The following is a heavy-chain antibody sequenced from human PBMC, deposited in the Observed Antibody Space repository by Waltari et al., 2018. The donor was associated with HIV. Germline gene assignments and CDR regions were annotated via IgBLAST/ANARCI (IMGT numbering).Heavy chain of an antibody. J-gene: IGHJ4*02. CDR3: ARGQRKYCSGGSCYSDY. CDR2: ISYDGSNK. D-gene: IGHD2-15*01. V-gene: IGHV3-30*04. Sequence: QVQLVESGGGVVQPGRSLSLSCAASGFTFSSSAMHWVRQAPGKGLEWVAVISYDGSNKYNADSVKGRFTIFRDNSKNTLYLQMDSLRGEDTAVYYCARGQRKYCSGGSCYSDYWGQGTLVTVSS. CDR1: GFTFSSSA.